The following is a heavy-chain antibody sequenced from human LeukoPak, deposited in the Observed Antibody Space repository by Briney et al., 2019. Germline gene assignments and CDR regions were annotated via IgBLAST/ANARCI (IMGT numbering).Heavy chain of an antibody. CDR3: ARDRGSTGPVFDY. Sequence: GGSLRLSCGASGLTLRSYTMHWVRQAPGKGLEWVAVISCDGSNKYYADSVKGRFTISRDNSKNTLYLQMNSLRAEDTAVYYCARDRGSTGPVFDYWGQGTLVTVSS. J-gene: IGHJ4*02. D-gene: IGHD1-26*01. CDR1: GLTLRSYT. CDR2: ISCDGSNK. V-gene: IGHV3-30-3*01.